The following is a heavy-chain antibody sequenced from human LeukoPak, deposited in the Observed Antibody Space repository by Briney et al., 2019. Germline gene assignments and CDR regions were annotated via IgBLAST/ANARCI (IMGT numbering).Heavy chain of an antibody. V-gene: IGHV4-34*01. Sequence: SETLSLTCAVYGGSFSGYYWSWIRQPPGKGLEWIGEINHSGSPNYNPSLKSRVTMSVDTSKNQFSLKLSSVTAADTAVYYCARQNYGSSTYSLPDYYLDVWGKGTTVTISS. CDR2: INHSGSP. D-gene: IGHD3-22*01. CDR1: GGSFSGYY. J-gene: IGHJ6*03. CDR3: ARQNYGSSTYSLPDYYLDV.